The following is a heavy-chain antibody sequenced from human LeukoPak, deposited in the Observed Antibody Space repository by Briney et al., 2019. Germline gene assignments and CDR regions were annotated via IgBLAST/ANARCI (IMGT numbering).Heavy chain of an antibody. D-gene: IGHD2-15*01. J-gene: IGHJ4*02. Sequence: PGGSLRLSCAASGFSFSSYGMSWVRQAPGKGLEWVSGISGGAVSTNYADSVEGRFTISRDNSKNTLYLQMNSLRAEDTAVYYCAKSGRYCSGGSCYQEASLDYWGQGTLVTVSS. CDR3: AKSGRYCSGGSCYQEASLDY. CDR2: ISGGAVST. CDR1: GFSFSSYG. V-gene: IGHV3-23*01.